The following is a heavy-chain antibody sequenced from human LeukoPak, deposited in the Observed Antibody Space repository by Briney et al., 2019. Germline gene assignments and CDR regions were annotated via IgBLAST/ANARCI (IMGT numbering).Heavy chain of an antibody. CDR3: ARDRSGSSSWYEV. J-gene: IGHJ6*02. CDR2: IYSGGST. V-gene: IGHV3-66*01. Sequence: GGSLRLSCAASGFTVSSNYTSWVRQAPGKGLEWVSVIYSGGSTYYADSVKGRFTISRDNSKNTLYLQMNSLRAEDTAVYYCARDRSGSSSWYEVWGQGTTVTVSS. D-gene: IGHD6-13*01. CDR1: GFTVSSNY.